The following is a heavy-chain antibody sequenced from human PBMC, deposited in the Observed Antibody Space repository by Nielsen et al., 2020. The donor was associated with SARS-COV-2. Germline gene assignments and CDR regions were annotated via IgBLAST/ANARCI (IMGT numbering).Heavy chain of an antibody. CDR2: ISYDGSNK. V-gene: IGHV3-30*18. J-gene: IGHJ6*02. CDR3: AKDSGSYYYYYGMDV. D-gene: IGHD1-26*01. Sequence: WIRQPPGKGLEWVAVISYDGSNKYYADSVKGRFTISRDNSKNTLYLQMNSLRAEDTAVYYCAKDSGSYYYYYGMDVWGQGTTVTVSS.